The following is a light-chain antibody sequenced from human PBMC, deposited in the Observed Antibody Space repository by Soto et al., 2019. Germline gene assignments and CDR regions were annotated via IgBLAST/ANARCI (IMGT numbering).Light chain of an antibody. Sequence: DIQMTQSPSSLSASVGDRVTITCRASQSISSWLAWYQQKPGKAPKLLISNASNLESGVPSRFSGSGSGTESTLTISSLQTDDFATYYCQQYNNYSRTFGQGTKVDIK. V-gene: IGKV1-5*03. J-gene: IGKJ1*01. CDR1: QSISSW. CDR2: NAS. CDR3: QQYNNYSRT.